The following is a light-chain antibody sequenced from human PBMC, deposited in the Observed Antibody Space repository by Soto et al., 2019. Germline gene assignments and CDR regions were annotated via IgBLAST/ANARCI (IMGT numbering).Light chain of an antibody. V-gene: IGLV4-69*01. CDR2: LNSDGSH. CDR1: SGYSSFA. Sequence: QLVLTQSSSASASLGASVKLTCTLSSGYSSFAIAWHQQQPEKGPRYLMKLNSDGSHSKGDGIPDRFSGSSSGAERYLTISRLQSEDEADYYCQTWGTGIRVFGGGTKLTVL. CDR3: QTWGTGIRV. J-gene: IGLJ3*02.